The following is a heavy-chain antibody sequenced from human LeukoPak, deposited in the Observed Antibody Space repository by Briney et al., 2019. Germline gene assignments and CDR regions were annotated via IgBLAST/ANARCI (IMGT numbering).Heavy chain of an antibody. CDR2: IIPIFGKA. CDR1: RGTFSSYS. CDR3: ARVDQNWCDP. J-gene: IGHJ5*02. D-gene: IGHD2-2*01. V-gene: IGHV1-69*13. Sequence: GASVTVSCKASRGTFSSYSISWVRQAPGQGHEWMGGIIPIFGKANYEQNCQGRVTITADESTSTAYIKQGRLISEDRTEYYCARVDQNWCDPWPERTVVTVST.